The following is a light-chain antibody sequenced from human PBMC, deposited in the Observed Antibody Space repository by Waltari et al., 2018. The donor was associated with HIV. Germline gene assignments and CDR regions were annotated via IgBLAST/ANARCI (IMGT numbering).Light chain of an antibody. CDR3: CSYAGSSTPNWV. Sequence: QSALTQPASVSGSPGQSITISCTGTSSDVGGYNLVSWYQQHPGKAPKLMIYEVSKRPSVVSNRFSGSKSGNTASLTISGLQAEDEADYYCCSYAGSSTPNWVVGGGTKLTVL. J-gene: IGLJ3*02. CDR2: EVS. V-gene: IGLV2-23*02. CDR1: SSDVGGYNL.